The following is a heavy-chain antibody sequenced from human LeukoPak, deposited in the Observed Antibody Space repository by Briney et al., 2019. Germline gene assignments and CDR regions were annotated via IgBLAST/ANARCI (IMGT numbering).Heavy chain of an antibody. CDR2: IKQDGSEK. D-gene: IGHD6-13*01. CDR3: ARSTSLYSSSWYYCAFDI. CDR1: GFTFSSYW. V-gene: IGHV3-7*01. J-gene: IGHJ3*02. Sequence: GGSLRLSCAASGFTFSSYWMSCVRQAPGKGLEWVANIKQDGSEKYYVDSVKGRFTISRDNAKNSLYLQMTSLRAEDTAVYYCARSTSLYSSSWYYCAFDIWGQGTMVTVSS.